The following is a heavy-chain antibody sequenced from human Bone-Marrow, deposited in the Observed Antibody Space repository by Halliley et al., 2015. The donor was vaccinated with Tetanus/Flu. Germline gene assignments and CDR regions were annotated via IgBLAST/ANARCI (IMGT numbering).Heavy chain of an antibody. D-gene: IGHD3-22*01. CDR3: TRDSSGYGGYYFDY. V-gene: IGHV3-49*04. Sequence: SLRLSCTASGFTFGDYAMSWVRQAPGKGLEWVGFIRSKAYGGTTEYAASVKGRFTISRDDSKSIAYLQMNSLKTEDTAVYYCTRDSSGYGGYYFDYWGPGTLVTVSS. CDR2: IRSKAYGGTT. CDR1: GFTFGDYA. J-gene: IGHJ4*02.